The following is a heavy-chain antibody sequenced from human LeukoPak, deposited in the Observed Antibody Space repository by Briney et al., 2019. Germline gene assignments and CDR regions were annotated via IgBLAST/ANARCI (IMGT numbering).Heavy chain of an antibody. J-gene: IGHJ4*02. V-gene: IGHV3-23*01. CDR2: ITGSGGNT. CDR3: AKTGQFDY. Sequence: SGGSLRLSCVASGFTFSSYAMSWVRQAPGKGLEWVSTITGSGGNTFYADPVKGPFAVSRDNSKNTLYLQMNSLRAEDTAVYYCAKTGQFDYWGQGTLVTVSS. CDR1: GFTFSSYA. D-gene: IGHD7-27*01.